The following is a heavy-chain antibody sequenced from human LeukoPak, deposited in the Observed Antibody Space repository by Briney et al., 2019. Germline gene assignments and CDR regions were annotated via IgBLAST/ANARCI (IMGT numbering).Heavy chain of an antibody. D-gene: IGHD3-22*01. CDR1: GGSFSGYY. V-gene: IGHV4-59*01. CDR3: ARASKVYYDSSGYYYYYYYMDV. CDR2: IYYSGST. J-gene: IGHJ6*03. Sequence: SETLSLTCAVYGGSFSGYYWSWIRQPPGKGLEWIGYIYYSGSTNYNPSLKSRVTISVDTSKNQFSLKLSSVTAADTAVYYCARASKVYYDSSGYYYYYYYMDVWGKGTTVTISS.